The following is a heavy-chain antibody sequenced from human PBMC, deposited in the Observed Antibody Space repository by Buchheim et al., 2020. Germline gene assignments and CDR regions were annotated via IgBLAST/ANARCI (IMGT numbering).Heavy chain of an antibody. J-gene: IGHJ6*02. Sequence: QVQLVQSGAEVKKPGASVKVSCKASGYTFTSYDINWVRQAPGHGLEWMGWMNPNSGNTGYAQKFQGRVTMTRNTSISTAYMKLSSLRSKDTAVYYCARGLYHFWSGYSNYYYYGMDVGGQGTT. CDR3: ARGLYHFWSGYSNYYYYGMDV. CDR2: MNPNSGNT. V-gene: IGHV1-8*01. CDR1: GYTFTSYD. D-gene: IGHD3-3*01.